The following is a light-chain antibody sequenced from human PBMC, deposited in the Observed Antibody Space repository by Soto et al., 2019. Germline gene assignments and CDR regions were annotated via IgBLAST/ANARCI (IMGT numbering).Light chain of an antibody. J-gene: IGLJ2*01. CDR3: QSYDSSLNGVV. CDR1: SSNIGTGYD. V-gene: IGLV1-40*01. Sequence: QSVLTQPPSVSGAPGQRVTISCTGSSSNIGTGYDLHWFQQLPGTAPKLLIYGNNNRPSGVPDRFSGSKSGTSGSLAITGLQAEDEADYYCQSYDSSLNGVVIGGGTKLTVL. CDR2: GNN.